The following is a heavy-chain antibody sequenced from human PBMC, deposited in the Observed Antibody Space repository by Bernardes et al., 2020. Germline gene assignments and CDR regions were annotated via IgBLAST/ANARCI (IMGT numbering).Heavy chain of an antibody. CDR1: GFTFRNSW. V-gene: IGHV3-74*01. D-gene: IGHD1-26*01. CDR2: INSDGSST. CDR3: ARGARGRSYDYFDY. J-gene: IGHJ4*02. Sequence: ALIPSCAASGFTFRNSWMHWVRQAPGPGLVWVSRINSDGSSTDYADSVKGRFTISRDNAKNTLYLHMNSLRAEDTAMYYCARGARGRSYDYFDYWGKGTLASGPS.